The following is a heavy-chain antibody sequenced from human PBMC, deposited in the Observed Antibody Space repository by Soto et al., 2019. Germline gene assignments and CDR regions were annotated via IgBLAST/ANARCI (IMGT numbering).Heavy chain of an antibody. Sequence: EVQLVESGGGLVQPGGALRVSCAVSEFTFGSYWMHWVCQAPGKGLVWVSRINSDGSSTSYADSVKGRFTISRDNAKNTLYLQMNSLRAEDTAIYYCARRGAVASLNYWGQGTLVTVYS. CDR2: INSDGSST. D-gene: IGHD6-19*01. J-gene: IGHJ4*02. CDR1: EFTFGSYW. V-gene: IGHV3-74*01. CDR3: ARRGAVASLNY.